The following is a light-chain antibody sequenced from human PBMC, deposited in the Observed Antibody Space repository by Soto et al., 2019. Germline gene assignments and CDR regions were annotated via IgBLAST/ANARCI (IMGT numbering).Light chain of an antibody. V-gene: IGKV3-11*01. Sequence: CRAIQSISNNLAWYQQKPGQAPRLLIYDASNRATGIPARFSGSGSGTDFTLTISRSRHADFTVYSSSLRSNRVVTVAEGTRLEIK. CDR3: SLRSNRVVT. J-gene: IGKJ5*01. CDR2: DAS. CDR1: QSISNN.